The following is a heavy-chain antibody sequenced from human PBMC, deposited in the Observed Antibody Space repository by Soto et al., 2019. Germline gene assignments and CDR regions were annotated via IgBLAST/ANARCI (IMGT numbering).Heavy chain of an antibody. J-gene: IGHJ4*02. V-gene: IGHV3-33*01. D-gene: IGHD1-1*01. CDR1: GFSFSSYG. CDR2: IWFDGTNE. Sequence: GGSLRLSCATSGFSFSSYGMHWVRQAPGNGLEWVAMIWFDGTNEYYADSVEGRFTISRDNSKYTLDLQMNSLRADDTAVYYCSRHRTYNTLLSLDYWGQGALVTVS. CDR3: SRHRTYNTLLSLDY.